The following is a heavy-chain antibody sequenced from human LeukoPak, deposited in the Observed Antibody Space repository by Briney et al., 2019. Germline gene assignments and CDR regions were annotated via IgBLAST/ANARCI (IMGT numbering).Heavy chain of an antibody. J-gene: IGHJ3*02. CDR2: ISSSGSSV. Sequence: GGSLRLSCAASGITFSDYYMGWIRQAPGKGLEWVSYISSSGSSVYYAESLKGRFTISRDNTKNSLYLQMNSPRAEDTAEYYCARACHDAFDIWGQGTMVTVSS. CDR1: GITFSDYY. V-gene: IGHV3-11*04. CDR3: ARACHDAFDI.